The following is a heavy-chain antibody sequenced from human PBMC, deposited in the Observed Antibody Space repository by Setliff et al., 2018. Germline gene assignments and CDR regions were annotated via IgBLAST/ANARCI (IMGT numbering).Heavy chain of an antibody. CDR3: ARTCSGSGCYAGLES. D-gene: IGHD2-15*01. CDR1: GFTFGFYA. V-gene: IGHV3-23*03. CDR2: SYGGSSS. Sequence: GGSLRLSCAASGFTFGFYAMAWVRQAPGKGLEWLALSYGGSSSFYADSVKGRFTVSRDNSKYTLYLQMDSLRPEDTAVYYCARTCSGSGCYAGLESWGQGTPVTVSS. J-gene: IGHJ4*02.